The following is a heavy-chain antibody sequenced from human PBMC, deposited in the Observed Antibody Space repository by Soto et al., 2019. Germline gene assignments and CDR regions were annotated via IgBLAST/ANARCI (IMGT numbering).Heavy chain of an antibody. D-gene: IGHD3-10*01. CDR2: HSHSGGT. CDR3: ARGTRPDTRFGESIFDF. V-gene: IGHV4-31*03. Sequence: QVQLQESGPGLVKPSQTLSLTCTVSGASIGSGTYYWHWIRQHPGKGLEWIGWHSHSGGTYYNPSLRSRMTISVATSKDQFSLRLTSVTAADTAVYYCARGTRPDTRFGESIFDFWGQGTLVTVSS. CDR1: GASIGSGTYY. J-gene: IGHJ4*02.